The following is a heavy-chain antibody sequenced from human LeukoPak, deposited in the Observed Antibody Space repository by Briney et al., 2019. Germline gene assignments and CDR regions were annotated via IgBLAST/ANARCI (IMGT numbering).Heavy chain of an antibody. V-gene: IGHV5-51*01. J-gene: IGHJ4*02. CDR1: GHSFTTQW. Sequence: GESLKTSCKGSGHSFTTQWIGWVRQTPGKGLEWMGIIYPGDSDTRYSPSFQGQVTISADKSISTAYLQWRSLKASDTAMYYCARVTSSYSSTFAFDYWGRGTLVTVSS. CDR3: ARVTSSYSSTFAFDY. CDR2: IYPGDSDT. D-gene: IGHD6-13*01.